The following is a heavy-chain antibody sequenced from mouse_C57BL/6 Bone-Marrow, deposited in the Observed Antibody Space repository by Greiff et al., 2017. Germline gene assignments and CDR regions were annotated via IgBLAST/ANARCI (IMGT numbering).Heavy chain of an antibody. D-gene: IGHD1-1*01. CDR1: GFTFTDYY. V-gene: IGHV7-3*01. Sequence: EVHLVESGGGLVQPGGSLSLSCAASGFTFTDYYMSWVRQPPGKALEWLGFIRNKANGYTTEYSASVKGRFTISRDNSQSILYLQMNALRAEDSATYYCARGGSSCFDYWGQGTTLTVSS. CDR3: ARGGSSCFDY. CDR2: IRNKANGYTT. J-gene: IGHJ2*01.